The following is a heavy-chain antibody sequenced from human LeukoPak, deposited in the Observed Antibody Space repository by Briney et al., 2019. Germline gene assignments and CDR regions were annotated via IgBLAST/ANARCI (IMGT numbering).Heavy chain of an antibody. V-gene: IGHV1-24*01. J-gene: IGHJ4*02. D-gene: IGHD3-16*02. CDR3: AGDLVGAYVWGSYRSYYFDY. CDR1: GYTLTELS. Sequence: ASVKVSCKVSGYTLTELSMHWVRQAPGKGLEWMGGFDPEDGETIYAQKFQGRVTMTEDTSTDTAYMELSSLRSDDTAVYYCAGDLVGAYVWGSYRSYYFDYWGQGTLVTVSS. CDR2: FDPEDGET.